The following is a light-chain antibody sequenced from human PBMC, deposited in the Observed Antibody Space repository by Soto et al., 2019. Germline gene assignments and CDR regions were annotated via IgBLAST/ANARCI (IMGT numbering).Light chain of an antibody. CDR2: EVS. Sequence: QSALTQPASVSGSPGQSITISCTGTSSDVGGYNYVSWYQQHPGKAPKLMIYEVSNRPSGVSNRFSGSKSGNTASLTISGVQAEDESDYNCSSCRSSSIWVFGGGTKLTVL. CDR1: SSDVGGYNY. V-gene: IGLV2-14*01. J-gene: IGLJ3*02. CDR3: SSCRSSSIWV.